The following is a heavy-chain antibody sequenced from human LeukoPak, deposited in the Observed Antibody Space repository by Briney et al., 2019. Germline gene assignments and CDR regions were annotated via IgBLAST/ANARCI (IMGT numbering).Heavy chain of an antibody. CDR1: GGSFIGYY. CDR3: ARVEVDATAYNWFDP. CDR2: INHSGST. D-gene: IGHD2-15*01. V-gene: IGHV4-34*01. J-gene: IGHJ5*02. Sequence: SETLSLTSAVYGGSFIGYYWTWFRQPPGKGLEWIGEINHSGSTNYNPSLKSRVTISLDTSKNQFSLYLNSVTPADTAVYYCARVEVDATAYNWFDPWGQGTLVTVSS.